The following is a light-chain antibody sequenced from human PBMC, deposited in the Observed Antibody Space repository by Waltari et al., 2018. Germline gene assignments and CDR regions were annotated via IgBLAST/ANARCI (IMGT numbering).Light chain of an antibody. CDR3: QKYGTLPAT. J-gene: IGKJ1*01. Sequence: EIMLTQSPGTLSLSPGERATLSCRASLSISKYLAWYQQKPGQPPRLLIYDASSRATGIPDRFSGSGSGTDFSLTISRLEPEDFAVYYCQKYGTLPATFGQGTKVEIK. CDR2: DAS. V-gene: IGKV3-20*01. CDR1: LSISKY.